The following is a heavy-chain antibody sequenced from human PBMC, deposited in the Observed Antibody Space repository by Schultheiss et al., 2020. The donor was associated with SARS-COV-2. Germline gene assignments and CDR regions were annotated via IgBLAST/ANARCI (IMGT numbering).Heavy chain of an antibody. CDR1: GGSFSGYY. J-gene: IGHJ4*02. V-gene: IGHV4-59*01. Sequence: GSLRLSCAVYGGSFSGYYWSWIRQPPGKGLEYIGYIYYSGSTNYNPSLKSRVTISVDTSKNQFSLKLSSVTAADTAVYYCARGGPGEGSTGAIGDYWGQGTLVTVSS. CDR2: IYYSGST. CDR3: ARGGPGEGSTGAIGDY. D-gene: IGHD3-10*01.